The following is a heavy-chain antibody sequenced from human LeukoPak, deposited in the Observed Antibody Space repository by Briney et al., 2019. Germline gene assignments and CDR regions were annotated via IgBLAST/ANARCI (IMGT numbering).Heavy chain of an antibody. D-gene: IGHD7-27*01. V-gene: IGHV3-7*03. CDR2: VKQDGSEK. CDR3: ARDLTGDRDY. J-gene: IGHJ4*02. CDR1: EVTFRNNW. Sequence: GGSLRLSCEVSEVTFRNNWMSWVRQAPGKGLEWVANVKQDGSEKYYVESVKGRFTISRDNSKNTLYLQMNSLRAEDTAVYYCARDLTGDRDYWGQGTLVTVSS.